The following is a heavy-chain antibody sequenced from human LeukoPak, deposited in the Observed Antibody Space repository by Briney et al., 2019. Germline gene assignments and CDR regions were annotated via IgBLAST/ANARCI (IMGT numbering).Heavy chain of an antibody. CDR2: IYYSGST. V-gene: IGHV4-59*01. J-gene: IGHJ4*02. Sequence: PSETLSLTCTVSGGSISSYYWSWIRQPPGKGLEWIGYIYYSGSTNYNPSLKSRVTISVDTSKNQFSLKLSSVTAADTAVYYCARLGHYYDSSGYYYVFDYWGQGTLVTVSS. CDR3: ARLGHYYDSSGYYYVFDY. D-gene: IGHD3-22*01. CDR1: GGSISSYY.